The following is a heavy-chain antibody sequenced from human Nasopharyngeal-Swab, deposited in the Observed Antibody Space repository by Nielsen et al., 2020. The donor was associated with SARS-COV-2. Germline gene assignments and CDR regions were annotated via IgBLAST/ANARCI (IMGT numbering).Heavy chain of an antibody. Sequence: WIRQPTGEGLEWVSSISSSSSYIYYADSVKGRFTISRDNAKNSLYLQMNSLRAEDTAVYYCARDCSGGSCYSVVDDAFDIWGQGTMVTVSS. CDR2: ISSSSSYI. V-gene: IGHV3-21*01. CDR3: ARDCSGGSCYSVVDDAFDI. D-gene: IGHD2-15*01. J-gene: IGHJ3*02.